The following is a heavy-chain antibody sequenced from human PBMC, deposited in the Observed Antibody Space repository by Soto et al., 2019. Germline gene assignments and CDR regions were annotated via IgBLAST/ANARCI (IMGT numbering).Heavy chain of an antibody. CDR2: IWYDGSNK. V-gene: IGHV3-33*01. J-gene: IGHJ6*02. CDR3: ARGLAPAALYGMDV. CDR1: GFTFSSYG. D-gene: IGHD2-2*01. Sequence: QVQLVESGGGVVQPGRSLRLSCAASGFTFSSYGMHWVRQAPGKGLEWVAVIWYDGSNKYYADSVKGRFTISRDNSKNTLYLQRNSLRAEDTDVYYCARGLAPAALYGMDVWGQGTTVTVSS.